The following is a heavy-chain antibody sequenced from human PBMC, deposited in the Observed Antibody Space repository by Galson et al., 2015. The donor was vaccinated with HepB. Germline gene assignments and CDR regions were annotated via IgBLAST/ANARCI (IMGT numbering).Heavy chain of an antibody. V-gene: IGHV3-21*01. CDR3: ARERGAYSGSYPLDYWGQGTLVTVSSGSGYYTAYYYYYMDV. CDR2: ISSSSGYI. J-gene: IGHJ6*03. CDR1: GFTFSSYA. Sequence: SLRLSCAASGFTFSSYAMNWVRQAPGKGLVWVSSISSSSGYIYYADSVKGRFTISRDNAKNSLYLQMNSLRAEDTAVYYCARERGAYSGSYPLDYWGQGTLVTVSSGSGYYTAYYYYYMDVWGKGTTVTVSS. D-gene: IGHD3-3*01.